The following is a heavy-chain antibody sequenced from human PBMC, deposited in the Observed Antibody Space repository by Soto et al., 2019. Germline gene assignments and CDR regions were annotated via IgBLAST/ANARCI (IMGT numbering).Heavy chain of an antibody. CDR1: GFTLISYS. Sequence: EVQLVESGGGLVKPGGSLRLSCAASGFTLISYSMNWVRQAPGKGLEWVSSISSSSNYIYYADSVKGRFTISRDNAKNSRFLQMNSLRAEDTAVYYCARPSGREDFDVWGRGTLVTVSS. J-gene: IGHJ2*01. V-gene: IGHV3-21*01. D-gene: IGHD3-10*01. CDR3: ARPSGREDFDV. CDR2: ISSSSNYI.